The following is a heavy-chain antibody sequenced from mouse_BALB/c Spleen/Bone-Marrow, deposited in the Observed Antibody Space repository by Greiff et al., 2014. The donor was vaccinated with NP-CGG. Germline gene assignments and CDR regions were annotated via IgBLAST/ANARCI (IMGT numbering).Heavy chain of an antibody. Sequence: QVQLKESGAELVRPGVSVKISCKGSGYTFTDYTMHWVKQSHAKSLEWIGVISTYYGDASYNQKFKGKATMTVDKSSSTAYMELAKLTSEDSAIYYCERVITTGYYGMDYWGQGTSVTVSS. J-gene: IGHJ4*01. CDR2: ISTYYGDA. CDR3: ERVITTGYYGMDY. D-gene: IGHD2-4*01. V-gene: IGHV1S137*01. CDR1: GYTFTDYT.